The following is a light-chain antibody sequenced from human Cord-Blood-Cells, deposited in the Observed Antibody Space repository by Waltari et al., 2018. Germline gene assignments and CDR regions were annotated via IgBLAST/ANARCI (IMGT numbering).Light chain of an antibody. CDR1: QSISSW. CDR3: QQYNSYS. J-gene: IGKJ3*01. CDR2: DAS. Sequence: VTSTCRASQSISSWLAWYQQRPGKAPKLLIYDASSLESWVPSRFSGSGSGTEFTLSISSLQPDDFATYYCQQYNSYSFGPGTKVDIK. V-gene: IGKV1-5*01.